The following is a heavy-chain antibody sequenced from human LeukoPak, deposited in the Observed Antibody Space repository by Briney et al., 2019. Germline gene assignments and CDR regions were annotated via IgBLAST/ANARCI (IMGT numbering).Heavy chain of an antibody. V-gene: IGHV1-46*01. D-gene: IGHD6-6*01. CDR3: ARDGSSSGWFDP. J-gene: IGHJ5*02. CDR1: GYTYTSYY. Sequence: ASVKVSGKASGYTYTSYYIHWVRQAPGQGLEWMGIINPSGGSPIYAQKFQGRVTMTRDMSTSTVYMELSSLRSEDTAVYHCARDGSSSGWFDPWGQGTLVTVSS. CDR2: INPSGGSP.